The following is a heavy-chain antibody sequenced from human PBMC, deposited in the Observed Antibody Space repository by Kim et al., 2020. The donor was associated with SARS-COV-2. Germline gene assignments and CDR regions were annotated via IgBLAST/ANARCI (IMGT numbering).Heavy chain of an antibody. J-gene: IGHJ5*02. CDR3: ARADYGGAWFDP. D-gene: IGHD4-17*01. V-gene: IGHV4-59*01. Sequence: NYNPAPTSRVTISVDTSKNPFSRKLSSVTAADTAVYYCARADYGGAWFDPWGQGTLVTVSS.